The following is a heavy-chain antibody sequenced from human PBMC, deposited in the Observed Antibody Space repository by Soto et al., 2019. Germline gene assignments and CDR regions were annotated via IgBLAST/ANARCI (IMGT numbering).Heavy chain of an antibody. V-gene: IGHV4-28*01. J-gene: IGHJ4*02. D-gene: IGHD3-9*01. CDR3: ATTSRFKTGHLDY. CDR1: GYSISSDNW. CDR2: IFYTGTT. Sequence: PSETLSLTCAVPGYSISSDNWWGWIRQPPGKGLEWIGYIFYTGTTYYNLSLKSRVTMSVDTAKDQFSLKLSSVTAADTAVYYCATTSRFKTGHLDYWGQGTLVTVSS.